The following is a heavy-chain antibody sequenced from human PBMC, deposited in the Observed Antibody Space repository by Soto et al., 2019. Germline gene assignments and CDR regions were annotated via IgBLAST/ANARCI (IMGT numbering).Heavy chain of an antibody. D-gene: IGHD3-10*02. CDR1: GGSFSGYY. Sequence: SETLSLTCAVYGGSFSGYYWAWIRQPPGKGLEWIGEITHSGSTNYNPSLKSRVTISVDTSKNQFSLNLNSVTAADTAVYYCARSSVRGWSYWGQGTLVTVSS. CDR2: ITHSGST. V-gene: IGHV4-34*01. J-gene: IGHJ4*02. CDR3: ARSSVRGWSY.